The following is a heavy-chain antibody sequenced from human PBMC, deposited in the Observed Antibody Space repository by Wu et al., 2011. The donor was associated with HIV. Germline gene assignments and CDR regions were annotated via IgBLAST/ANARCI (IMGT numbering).Heavy chain of an antibody. V-gene: IGHV1-2*02. CDR3: ARDPYSSSFYYYYFMDV. D-gene: IGHD6-6*01. CDR2: INPNSGGT. J-gene: IGHJ6*03. Sequence: QVQLVQSGAEVKKPGASVKVSCKASRYTFADYFIHWVRQAPGQGLEWMGWINPNSGGTNFAQKFQGRVTMTRDTSITTAYMELSRLRSDDTAVYYCARDPYSSSFYYYYFMDVWGKGTTVTVSS. CDR1: RYTFADYF.